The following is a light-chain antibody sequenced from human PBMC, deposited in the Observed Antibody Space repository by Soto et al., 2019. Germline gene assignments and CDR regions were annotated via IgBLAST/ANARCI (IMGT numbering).Light chain of an antibody. CDR3: QRRSNWPAVT. J-gene: IGKJ3*01. CDR2: DAS. Sequence: EIVLTQSPATLSLSPGERATLSCRASQSVSSYLAWYQQRPGQAPRRLIYDASSRATGIPARFSGSGSGTDFTLTISILEPEDFAVYYCQRRSNWPAVTFGPGTKVDIK. V-gene: IGKV3-11*01. CDR1: QSVSSY.